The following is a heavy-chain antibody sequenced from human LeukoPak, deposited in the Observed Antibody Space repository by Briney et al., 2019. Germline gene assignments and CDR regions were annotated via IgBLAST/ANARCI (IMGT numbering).Heavy chain of an antibody. CDR3: ARDPTLLWFGELLSYYYYYGMDV. V-gene: IGHV1-2*02. Sequence: GASVKVSCKASGYTFTGYYMNWVRQAPGQGLEWMGWINPNSGGTNYAQKFQGRVTMTRDTSISTAYMELSRLRSDDTAVYYCARDPTLLWFGELLSYYYYYGMDVWGQGTTVTVSS. J-gene: IGHJ6*02. CDR1: GYTFTGYY. CDR2: INPNSGGT. D-gene: IGHD3-10*01.